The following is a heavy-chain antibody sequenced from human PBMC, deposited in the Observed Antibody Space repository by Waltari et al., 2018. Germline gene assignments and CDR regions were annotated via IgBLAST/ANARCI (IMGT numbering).Heavy chain of an antibody. CDR3: ARDVGYSFDL. V-gene: IGHV3-74*01. CDR2: INSDGDSR. Sequence: EVQLVESGGGLVQPGGSLRLSCAATGFTFKTSWMHWVRQAPWKGLVWVSHINSDGDSRNYADAVKGRFTISRDNAKNTLYLQMNSLRAEDTAVYYCARDVGYSFDLSGRGTLVTVSS. J-gene: IGHJ2*01. CDR1: GFTFKTSW. D-gene: IGHD2-21*01.